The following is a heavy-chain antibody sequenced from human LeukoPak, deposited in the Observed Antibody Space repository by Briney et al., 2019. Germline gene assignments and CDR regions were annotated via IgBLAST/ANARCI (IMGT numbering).Heavy chain of an antibody. J-gene: IGHJ3*02. CDR2: IWYDGSNK. CDR1: GVTFSRTG. Sequence: GGCLRLSYAADGVTFSRTGMRSVRQAPGKGLEWVAVIWYDGSNKYYTDSVKGRFTISRDNSKKTLNVQMNSLRAEDTSVYYCPRRVGHYALHIWGQGTVVTVSS. CDR3: PRRVGHYALHI. D-gene: IGHD3-10*01. V-gene: IGHV3-33*01.